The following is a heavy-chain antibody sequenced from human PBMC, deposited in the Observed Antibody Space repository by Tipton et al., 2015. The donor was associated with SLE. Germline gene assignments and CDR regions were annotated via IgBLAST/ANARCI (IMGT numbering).Heavy chain of an antibody. CDR1: GFTFSDYY. Sequence: SLRLSCAASGFTFSDYYMSWIRQAPGKGLEWVSYISSSGSYTNLADSVKGRFTISRDNAKNSLYLQMNSLRAEDTAVYYCASRNYYDSSGYRYNWFDPWGQGTLVTVSS. CDR3: ASRNYYDSSGYRYNWFDP. J-gene: IGHJ5*02. D-gene: IGHD3-22*01. V-gene: IGHV3-11*03. CDR2: ISSSGSYT.